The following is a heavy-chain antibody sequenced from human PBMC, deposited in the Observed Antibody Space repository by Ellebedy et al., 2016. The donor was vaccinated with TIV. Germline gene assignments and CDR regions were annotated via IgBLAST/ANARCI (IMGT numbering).Heavy chain of an antibody. CDR2: ISSSSSPI. D-gene: IGHD2-2*01. CDR1: GFTFSSYN. CDR3: ARTIGGYCTSTSCPGNDY. J-gene: IGHJ4*02. Sequence: GGSLRLSCAASGFTFSSYNMNWVRQAPGKELEWVSYISSSSSPIYYADSVKGRFTISKDNAKNSVYLQMNSLRAEDTAVYYCARTIGGYCTSTSCPGNDYWGQGTLVTVSS. V-gene: IGHV3-48*04.